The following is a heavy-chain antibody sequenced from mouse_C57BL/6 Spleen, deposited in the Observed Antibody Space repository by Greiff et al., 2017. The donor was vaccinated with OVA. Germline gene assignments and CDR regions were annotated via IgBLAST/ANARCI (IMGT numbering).Heavy chain of an antibody. V-gene: IGHV1-15*01. CDR1: GYTFTDYE. Sequence: VQVVESGAELVRPGASVTLSCKASGYTFTDYEMHWVKQTPVHGLEWIGAIDPETGGTAYNQKFKGKAILTADKSSSTAYMELRSLTSEDSAVYYCTRGELSRFDYWGQGTTLTVSS. D-gene: IGHD1-1*02. CDR2: IDPETGGT. J-gene: IGHJ2*01. CDR3: TRGELSRFDY.